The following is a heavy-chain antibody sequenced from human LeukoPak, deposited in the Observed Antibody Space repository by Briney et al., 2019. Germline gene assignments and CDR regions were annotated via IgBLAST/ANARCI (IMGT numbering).Heavy chain of an antibody. Sequence: PGGSLRLSCAASGFTFSSYAMHWVRQAPGKGLEWVAVISYDGSNKYYADSVKGRFTISRDNSKNTLYLQMNSLRAEDTAVYYCARTDRELWPLFDYWGQGTLVTVSS. CDR3: ARTDRELWPLFDY. CDR2: ISYDGSNK. J-gene: IGHJ4*02. CDR1: GFTFSSYA. D-gene: IGHD1-26*01. V-gene: IGHV3-30-3*01.